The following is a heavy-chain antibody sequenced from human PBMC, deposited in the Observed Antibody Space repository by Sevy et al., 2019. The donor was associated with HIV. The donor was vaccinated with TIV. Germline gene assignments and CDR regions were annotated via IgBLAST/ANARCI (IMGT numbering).Heavy chain of an antibody. V-gene: IGHV3-23*01. CDR3: AKRPYYYYNSDGHLVSSTDEADY. CDR2: ISGGGDGT. Sequence: GESLKISCAASAFTFTTYVMHWVRQAPGKGLEWLSAISGGGDGTYYADSVKGRFTISGDNSRNTLYLQMNSLRAEDTAVYYCAKRPYYYYNSDGHLVSSTDEADYWGQGTLVTVSS. J-gene: IGHJ4*02. D-gene: IGHD3-22*01. CDR1: AFTFTTYV.